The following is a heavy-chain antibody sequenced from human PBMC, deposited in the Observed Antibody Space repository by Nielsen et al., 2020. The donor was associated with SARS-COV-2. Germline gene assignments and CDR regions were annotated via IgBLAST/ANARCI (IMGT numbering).Heavy chain of an antibody. V-gene: IGHV3-53*05. D-gene: IGHD6-19*01. CDR1: GFNVSSHY. J-gene: IGHJ4*01. Sequence: GESLKISCAASGFNVSSHYMSWVRQAPGKGLDWVSLIYISGGTYYADSVKGRFTISRDNSKNTLYLQMNSLEIEDTAVYYCAAKYGGEWLAVFDYWGQGTQVTVSS. CDR2: IYISGGT. CDR3: AAKYGGEWLAVFDY.